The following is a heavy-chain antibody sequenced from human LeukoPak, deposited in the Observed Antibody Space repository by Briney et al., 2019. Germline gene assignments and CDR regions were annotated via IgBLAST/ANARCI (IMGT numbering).Heavy chain of an antibody. J-gene: IGHJ5*02. CDR3: ARDPARYCDFWSGYYHNWFDP. V-gene: IGHV1-2*02. D-gene: IGHD3-3*01. CDR1: GYTFTGYY. CDR2: INPNSGGT. Sequence: GSSVKVSCKASGYTFTGYYMHWVRQAPGQGLEWMGWINPNSGGTNYAQKFQGRVTMTRDTSISTAYMELSRLRSDGTAVYYCARDPARYCDFWSGYYHNWFDPWGQGTLVTVSS.